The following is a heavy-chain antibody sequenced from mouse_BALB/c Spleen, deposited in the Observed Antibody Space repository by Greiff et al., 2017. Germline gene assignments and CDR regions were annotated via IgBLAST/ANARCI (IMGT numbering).Heavy chain of an antibody. D-gene: IGHD2-10*01. Sequence: VKLMESGPGLVQPSQSLSITCTVSGFSLTSYGVHWVRQSPGKGLEWLGVIWSGGSTDYNAAFISRLSISKDNSKSQVFFKMNSLQANDTAIYYCARNWAAYYGNYPFAYWGQGTLVTVSA. CDR3: ARNWAAYYGNYPFAY. V-gene: IGHV2-2*02. CDR2: IWSGGST. J-gene: IGHJ3*01. CDR1: GFSLTSYG.